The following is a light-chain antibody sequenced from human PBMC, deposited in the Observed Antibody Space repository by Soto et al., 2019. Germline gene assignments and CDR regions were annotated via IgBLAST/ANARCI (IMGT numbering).Light chain of an antibody. V-gene: IGKV3-15*01. J-gene: IGKJ4*01. CDR3: QQYNNWPPRVT. CDR2: GAS. Sequence: TQSPATLSLSPGERATVSCRASENVRTFVDWYQQKPGQAPRLLIYGASTRATGIPARFSGSGSGTEFTLTISSLQSEDFAVYYCQQYNNWPPRVTFGGGTKVDIK. CDR1: ENVRTF.